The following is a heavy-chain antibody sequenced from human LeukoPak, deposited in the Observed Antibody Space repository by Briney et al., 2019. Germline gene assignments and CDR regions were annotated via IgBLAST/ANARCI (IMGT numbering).Heavy chain of an antibody. CDR1: GATFSSYS. J-gene: IGHJ2*01. Sequence: GASVKVSCKASGATFSSYSISWVRQAPGQGLEWVGSIIPIFGITNYAQKFQGSVTITADKSTSTAYMELSSLRSEDTAVYYCAGGPGDTRSRYFDLWGRGTLVTVSS. CDR2: IIPIFGIT. D-gene: IGHD5-18*01. CDR3: AGGPGDTRSRYFDL. V-gene: IGHV1-69*02.